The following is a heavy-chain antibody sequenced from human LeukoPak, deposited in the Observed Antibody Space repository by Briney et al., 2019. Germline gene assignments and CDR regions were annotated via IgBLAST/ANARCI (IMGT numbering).Heavy chain of an antibody. D-gene: IGHD3-3*01. CDR3: ARLTIAGFGVEIDY. J-gene: IGHJ4*02. V-gene: IGHV4-39*01. Sequence: SHTLSLTCTVSGDSIYRSNYSCAWIRQPPTNGLEWIGSIYYTGGTYYNPSLKSRVTIFVDTSKNQFSLTVSSVTAADTAVYFWARLTIAGFGVEIDYWGQGSLVTVSS. CDR1: GDSIYRSNYS. CDR2: IYYTGGT.